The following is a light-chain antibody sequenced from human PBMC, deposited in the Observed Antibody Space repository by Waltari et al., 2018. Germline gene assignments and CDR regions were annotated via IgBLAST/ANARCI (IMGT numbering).Light chain of an antibody. CDR2: DAS. J-gene: IGKJ1*01. CDR3: QQYNNWPRT. Sequence: EIVMPQSPATLSVFPGERATLSCRASQSVSSNLVWYQQKPGQAPRLLIYDASTRATGIPARFSGSGSGTEFTLTISSLQSEDFAVYYCQQYNNWPRTFGQGTKVEIK. V-gene: IGKV3-15*01. CDR1: QSVSSN.